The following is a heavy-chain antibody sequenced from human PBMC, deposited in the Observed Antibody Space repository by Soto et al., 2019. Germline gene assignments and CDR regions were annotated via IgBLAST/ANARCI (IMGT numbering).Heavy chain of an antibody. D-gene: IGHD2-2*01. CDR2: INSDGSST. J-gene: IGHJ6*02. Sequence: GGSLRLSCAASGFTFSSYWMHWVRQAPGKGLVWVSRINSDGSSTSYADSVKGRFTISRDNAKNTLYLQMNSLRAEDTAVYYCAREVVVPAAYTGDYYYYGMDVWGQGTTVTVSS. V-gene: IGHV3-74*01. CDR3: AREVVVPAAYTGDYYYYGMDV. CDR1: GFTFSSYW.